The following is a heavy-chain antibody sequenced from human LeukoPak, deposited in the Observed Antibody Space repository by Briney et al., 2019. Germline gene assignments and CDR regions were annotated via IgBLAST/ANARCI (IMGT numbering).Heavy chain of an antibody. V-gene: IGHV1-18*01. J-gene: IGHJ6*02. Sequence: ASVKVSCKASGYTFTSYGISWVRQAPGQGLEWMGWISAYNGNTNYAQKLQGRVTMTRDTSTSAAYMELRSLRSDDTAVYYCARDGSDVLLWFGESYGMDVWGQGTTVTVSS. D-gene: IGHD3-10*01. CDR2: ISAYNGNT. CDR1: GYTFTSYG. CDR3: ARDGSDVLLWFGESYGMDV.